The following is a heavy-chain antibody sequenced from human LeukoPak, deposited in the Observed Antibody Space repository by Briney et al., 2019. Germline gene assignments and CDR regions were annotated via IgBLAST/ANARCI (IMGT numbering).Heavy chain of an antibody. CDR2: IYYSGST. V-gene: IGHV4-39*01. D-gene: IGHD3-10*01. CDR1: GGSISSSSYY. J-gene: IGHJ4*02. Sequence: SETLSLTCTVSGGSISSSSYYWGWIRQPPGKGLEWIGSIYYSGSTYYNPSLKSRVTISVDTSKIQFALKLSSVTAADTAVYYCATQSRGVLDYWGQGTLVTVSS. CDR3: ATQSRGVLDY.